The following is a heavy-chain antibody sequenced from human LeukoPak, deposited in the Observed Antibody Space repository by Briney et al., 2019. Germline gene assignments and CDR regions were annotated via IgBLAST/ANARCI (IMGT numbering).Heavy chain of an antibody. Sequence: GGSLRLSCAASGFTFSDYYMSWIRQAPGKGLEWVSYISSSGSTIYYADSVKGRFTISRDNSKNTLYLQMNSLRAEDTAVYYCAKGSGYEHNYYYYYMDVWGKGTTVTISS. V-gene: IGHV3-11*04. CDR3: AKGSGYEHNYYYYYMDV. CDR2: ISSSGSTI. D-gene: IGHD5-12*01. J-gene: IGHJ6*03. CDR1: GFTFSDYY.